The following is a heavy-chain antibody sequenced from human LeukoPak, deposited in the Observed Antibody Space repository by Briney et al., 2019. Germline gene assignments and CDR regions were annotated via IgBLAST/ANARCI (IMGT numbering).Heavy chain of an antibody. V-gene: IGHV5-51*01. CDR1: GYFFFTYW. J-gene: IGHJ5*02. CDR2: IYVGDSDT. Sequence: GESLKISCKGSGYFFFTYWIGWVRQMPGKGLEWMGIIYVGDSDTRYSPSFQGQVTISADKSISTAYLQWSSLKASDTAMYYCVRFALSSSLDHWGRGTLVTVSS. D-gene: IGHD6-13*01. CDR3: VRFALSSSLDH.